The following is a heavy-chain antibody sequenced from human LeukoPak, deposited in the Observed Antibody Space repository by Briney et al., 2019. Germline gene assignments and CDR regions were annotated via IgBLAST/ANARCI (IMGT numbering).Heavy chain of an antibody. CDR2: ISYDGSNK. Sequence: GGSLRLSCAASGFTFSSYGMHWFAQAPGKGLEWVAVISYDGSNKYYADSVKGRFTISRDNSKNTLYLQMNSLRAEDTAVYYCAKDSEGYWGQGTLVTVSS. V-gene: IGHV3-30*18. D-gene: IGHD1-14*01. J-gene: IGHJ4*02. CDR1: GFTFSSYG. CDR3: AKDSEGY.